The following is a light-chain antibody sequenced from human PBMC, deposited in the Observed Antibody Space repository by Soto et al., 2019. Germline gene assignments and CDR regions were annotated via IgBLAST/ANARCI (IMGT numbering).Light chain of an antibody. J-gene: IGLJ3*02. Sequence: QPVLTQSSSASASLGSSVKLTCTLTSGHTSQIIAWHQQQPGKPPRYLMKVERSGDYTKGAGVPHRFSGSSSGAARHLTISYLQSEDEADYYCETWDRNTQVFGGGTKLTVL. V-gene: IGLV4-60*03. CDR2: VERSGDY. CDR3: ETWDRNTQV. CDR1: SGHTSQI.